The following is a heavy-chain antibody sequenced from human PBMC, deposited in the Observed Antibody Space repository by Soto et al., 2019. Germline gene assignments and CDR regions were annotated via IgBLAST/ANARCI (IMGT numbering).Heavy chain of an antibody. CDR2: SSGSGSGGST. V-gene: IGHV3-23*01. CDR3: AKDRDDYRNYVLDY. Sequence: EVQLLESGGGLVQPGGSLRLSCAASGFTFTNYAMTWVRQAPGKGLEWVSISSGSGSGGSTNYADSVKGRFTISRDNSKTTLYLQMNRPRAEATAVYYCAKDRDDYRNYVLDYWGQGTLVTVSS. CDR1: GFTFTNYA. J-gene: IGHJ4*02. D-gene: IGHD4-4*01.